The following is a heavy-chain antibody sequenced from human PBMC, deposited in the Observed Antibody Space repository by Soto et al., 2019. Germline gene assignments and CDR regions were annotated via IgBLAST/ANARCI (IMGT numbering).Heavy chain of an antibody. D-gene: IGHD6-6*01. CDR2: IYPGDSYT. V-gene: IGHV5-51*01. CDR3: ARQRSIAEELRYYSGMDV. J-gene: IGHJ6*02. CDR1: GYSFISYC. Sequence: GESLKISCKGSGYSFISYCIVWVRQRPGKGLVWVGIIYPGDSYTRYSPTFQGKVTNSADKSISTAYLQWSSLKASDTAMYYSARQRSIAEELRYYSGMDVWGQGTTVTVSS.